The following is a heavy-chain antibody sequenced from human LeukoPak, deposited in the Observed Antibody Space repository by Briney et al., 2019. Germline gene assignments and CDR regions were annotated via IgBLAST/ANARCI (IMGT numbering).Heavy chain of an antibody. CDR3: AEGGGVIILPIDF. CDR1: GFTFSNYA. J-gene: IGHJ4*02. V-gene: IGHV3-23*01. CDR2: ISNSGGST. D-gene: IGHD3-3*01. Sequence: GGSLRLSCAASGFTFSNYAMSWVRQAPGKGLEWVSGISNSGGSTYYADSVKGRFTISRDNSKNTLYLQMNRLRAEDTAVYYCAEGGGVIILPIDFWGQGTLVTVSS.